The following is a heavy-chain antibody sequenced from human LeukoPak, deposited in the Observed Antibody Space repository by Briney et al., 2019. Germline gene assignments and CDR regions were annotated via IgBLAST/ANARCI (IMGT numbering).Heavy chain of an antibody. D-gene: IGHD3-10*01. Sequence: SETLSLTCAVYGGSFSGYYWSWIRQPPGKGLEWIGEINHSGSTNYNPSLKSRVTISVDTSKNQFSLKLSSVTAADTAVYYCARGPFAGLLWDLLNWFDPWGQGTLVTASS. CDR2: INHSGST. CDR1: GGSFSGYY. V-gene: IGHV4-34*01. J-gene: IGHJ5*02. CDR3: ARGPFAGLLWDLLNWFDP.